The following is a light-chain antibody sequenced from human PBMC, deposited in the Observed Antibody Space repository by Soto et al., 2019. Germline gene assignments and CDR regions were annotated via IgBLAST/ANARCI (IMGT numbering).Light chain of an antibody. Sequence: EIVLTQSPGTLSLSPGERATLSCRASQSVSSSYLAWYQQKPGQAPRLLIYDTSSRATGTPDRFSGSGSGTDFTLARSRLEPEDFAVYYCQQCGSSPSFGQGTKVELK. CDR2: DTS. CDR1: QSVSSSY. CDR3: QQCGSSPS. J-gene: IGKJ1*01. V-gene: IGKV3-20*01.